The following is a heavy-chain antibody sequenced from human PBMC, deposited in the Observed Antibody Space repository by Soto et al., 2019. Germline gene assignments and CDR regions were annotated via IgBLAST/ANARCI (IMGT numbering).Heavy chain of an antibody. CDR1: DYPFIDYF. V-gene: IGHV1-2*02. Sequence: GGSVKGYFKSSDYPFIDYFVPLVRQAPGQGLEWMGWINPSSGETTYAQKFQGRVTMTRDTSISKAYMDLITLRSDDTAIYYCVRGLKWRDLDYWGQVTPVTVSS. CDR3: VRGLKWRDLDY. CDR2: INPSSGET. J-gene: IGHJ4*02. D-gene: IGHD2-15*01.